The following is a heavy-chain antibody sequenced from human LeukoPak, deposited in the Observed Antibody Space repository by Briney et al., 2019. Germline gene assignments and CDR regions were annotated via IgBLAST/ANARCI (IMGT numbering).Heavy chain of an antibody. CDR2: SNHSGST. D-gene: IGHD3-3*01. Sequence: PSETLSLTCTVSGGSISSSSYYWSWIRQPPGKGLEWIGESNHSGSTNYNPSLKSRVTISVDTSKNQFSLKLSSVTAADTAVYYCARGRPVLGGFWSGYQNPSYYFDYWGQGTLVTVSS. CDR3: ARGRPVLGGFWSGYQNPSYYFDY. J-gene: IGHJ4*02. V-gene: IGHV4-39*07. CDR1: GGSISSSSYY.